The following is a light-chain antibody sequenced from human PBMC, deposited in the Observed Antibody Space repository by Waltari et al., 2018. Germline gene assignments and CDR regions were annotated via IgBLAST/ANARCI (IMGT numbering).Light chain of an antibody. CDR3: QQCYTFPYT. J-gene: IGKJ2*01. V-gene: IGKV4-1*01. Sequence: DIVLTQSPDSLAVSLGERATINCKSSQSVVFSSNDKNYLAWYQQKTGQPPKLLITWASTRDSGVPDRFSGSGSETDLTLTISRLQAEDVAVYYCQQCYTFPYTFGQGTKLEIK. CDR2: WAS. CDR1: QSVVFSSNDKNY.